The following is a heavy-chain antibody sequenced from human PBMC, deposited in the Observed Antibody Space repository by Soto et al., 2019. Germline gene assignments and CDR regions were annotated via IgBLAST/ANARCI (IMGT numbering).Heavy chain of an antibody. Sequence: EVQLVESGGGLVKPGESLRLSCAASGLTFSNAWMNWVRQAPGKGREWAGQIRSNTDGGTIFYPAPVKGRFIIPRDDSSNMLYLQMNNLKTEDTAVYYCTTAHPRGPDYWGQGTLVTVSS. CDR1: GLTFSNAW. CDR2: IRSNTDGGTI. D-gene: IGHD5-12*01. V-gene: IGHV3-15*01. CDR3: TTAHPRGPDY. J-gene: IGHJ4*02.